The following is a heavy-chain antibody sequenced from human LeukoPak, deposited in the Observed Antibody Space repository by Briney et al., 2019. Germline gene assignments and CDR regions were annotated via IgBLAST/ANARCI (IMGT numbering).Heavy chain of an antibody. V-gene: IGHV3-15*01. CDR1: GFTFSNAW. CDR3: TTALPGYSSSWYYFDY. Sequence: GGSLILSCAASGFTFSNAWMSWVRQAPGKGLEWVGRIKSKTDGGTTDYAAPVKGRFTISRDDSKNTLYLQMNSLKTEDTAVYYCTTALPGYSSSWYYFDYWGQGTLVTVSS. CDR2: IKSKTDGGTT. D-gene: IGHD6-13*01. J-gene: IGHJ4*02.